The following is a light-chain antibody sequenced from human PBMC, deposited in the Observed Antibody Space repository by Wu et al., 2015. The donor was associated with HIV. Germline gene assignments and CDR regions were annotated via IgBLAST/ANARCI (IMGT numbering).Light chain of an antibody. CDR3: QQYHNWPPWT. V-gene: IGKV3-15*01. Sequence: ETVMTQSPATLSVSPGQRAILSCRASQSVASNLAWYQQKPGQGPRLLIYGGSTRATGIPARFSGSGSGTEFTLTISNIQSEDLAIYYCQQYHNWPPWTFGQGTQVEIK. J-gene: IGKJ1*01. CDR2: GGS. CDR1: QSVASN.